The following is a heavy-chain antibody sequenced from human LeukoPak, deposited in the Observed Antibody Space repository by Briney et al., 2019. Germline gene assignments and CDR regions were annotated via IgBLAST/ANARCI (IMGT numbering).Heavy chain of an antibody. J-gene: IGHJ3*02. Sequence: SETLSLTCTVSGGSISSYYWSWIRQPPGKGLEWIGYIYYSGSTNYNPSLKSRVTISVDTSKNQFSLKLSSVTAADTAVYYCARIYDSSGHDVFDIWGQGTMVTVSS. CDR1: GGSISSYY. CDR2: IYYSGST. D-gene: IGHD3-22*01. CDR3: ARIYDSSGHDVFDI. V-gene: IGHV4-59*01.